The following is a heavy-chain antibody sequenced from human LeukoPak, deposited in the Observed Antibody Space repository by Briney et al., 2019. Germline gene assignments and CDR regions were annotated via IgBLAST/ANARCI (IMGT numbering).Heavy chain of an antibody. Sequence: GESLKIFCKASGYSFTSYWIGWVRQMPGKGLECLGIIYPADSDTRYSPSFEGQVTMSADKSISTAYLQWSSLKASDTAMYYCARLTGSFHYYFDYWGQGTLGTVSS. CDR1: GYSFTSYW. D-gene: IGHD1-26*01. CDR3: ARLTGSFHYYFDY. CDR2: IYPADSDT. J-gene: IGHJ4*02. V-gene: IGHV5-51*01.